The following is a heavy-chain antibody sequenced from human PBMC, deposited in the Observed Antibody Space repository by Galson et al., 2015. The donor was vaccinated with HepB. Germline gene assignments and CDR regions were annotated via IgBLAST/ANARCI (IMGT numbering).Heavy chain of an antibody. D-gene: IGHD3-10*01. V-gene: IGHV4-30-4*07. Sequence: LSLTCAVSGGPIGSGGYSWTWIRQPPGRGLEWIGYIYSNGSPYYNPSLRSRLTISLDTSKNQFSLKLSSVTAADTAVYYCARDSGGSGNTPYYDYYGMDVWGQGTTVTVS. CDR2: IYSNGSP. J-gene: IGHJ6*02. CDR1: GGPIGSGGYS. CDR3: ARDSGGSGNTPYYDYYGMDV.